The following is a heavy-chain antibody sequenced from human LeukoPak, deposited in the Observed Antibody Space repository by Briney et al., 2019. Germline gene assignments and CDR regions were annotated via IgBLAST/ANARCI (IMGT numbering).Heavy chain of an antibody. J-gene: IGHJ3*02. CDR3: ARDLADSGAFDI. D-gene: IGHD6-19*01. CDR1: GGSISSGGYY. V-gene: IGHV4-31*03. CDR2: IYYSGST. Sequence: KPSQTLSLTCTVSGGSISSGGYYWSWIRQHPGKGLEWIGYIYYSGSTYYNPSLKSRVTISVDTSKNQFSLKLSSVTAADTAVYYCARDLADSGAFDIWGQGTMVTVSS.